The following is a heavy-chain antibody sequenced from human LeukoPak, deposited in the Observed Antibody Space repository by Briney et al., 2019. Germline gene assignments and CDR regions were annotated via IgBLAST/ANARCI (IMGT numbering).Heavy chain of an antibody. CDR2: INHSGST. Sequence: PSETLSLTCAVYGGSFSGYYWSWIRQPPGKGLEWIGEINHSGSTNYNPSLKSRVTISVDTSKNQFSLKLSSVTAADTAVYYCARGAIVVVPAAIRHRFDPWGQGTLVTVSS. CDR3: ARGAIVVVPAAIRHRFDP. CDR1: GGSFSGYY. D-gene: IGHD2-2*01. V-gene: IGHV4-34*01. J-gene: IGHJ5*02.